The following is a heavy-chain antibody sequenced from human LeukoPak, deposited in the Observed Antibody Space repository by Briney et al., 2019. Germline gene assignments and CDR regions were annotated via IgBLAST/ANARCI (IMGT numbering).Heavy chain of an antibody. CDR2: ISNSGGST. V-gene: IGHV3-23*01. CDR1: GFTFSSYA. J-gene: IGHJ4*02. D-gene: IGHD2-8*01. CDR3: AKSHLKVLGQFDY. Sequence: GGSLRLSCAGSGFTFSSYAMSWVRQAPGKGLEWVSVISNSGGSTYYADSVKGRFTISRDNSKNTLYLQVSSLRAEDTAVYYCAKSHLKVLGQFDYWGQGTLVTVSS.